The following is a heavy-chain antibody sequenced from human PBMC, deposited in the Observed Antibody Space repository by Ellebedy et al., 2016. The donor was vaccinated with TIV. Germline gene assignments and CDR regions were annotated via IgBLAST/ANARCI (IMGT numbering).Heavy chain of an antibody. CDR1: GYSFTSYW. Sequence: GESLKISXKGSGYSFTSYWIGWVRQMPGKGLEWMGIIYPGDSDTRYSPSFQGQVTISADKSISTAYLQWSSLKASDTAMYYCARLRYCSSTSCSRVADYWGQGTLVTVSS. CDR3: ARLRYCSSTSCSRVADY. D-gene: IGHD2-2*01. J-gene: IGHJ4*02. V-gene: IGHV5-51*01. CDR2: IYPGDSDT.